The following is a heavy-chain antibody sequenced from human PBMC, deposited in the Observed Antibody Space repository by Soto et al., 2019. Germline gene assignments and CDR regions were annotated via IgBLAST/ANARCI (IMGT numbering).Heavy chain of an antibody. CDR3: AKGLLNGRWSPAD. V-gene: IGHV3-23*01. CDR1: GFTFSNCV. Sequence: EVHLLEYGGVLVQPGESLRLSCATSGFTFSNCVMTWVRQAPGKGLEWVSVITKTGDTDYADSVKGRFTISRDNSENTVYLQMNSLRTEDTAVYYCAKGLLNGRWSPADWGQGTLVTVSS. CDR2: ITKTGDT. D-gene: IGHD1-26*01. J-gene: IGHJ4*02.